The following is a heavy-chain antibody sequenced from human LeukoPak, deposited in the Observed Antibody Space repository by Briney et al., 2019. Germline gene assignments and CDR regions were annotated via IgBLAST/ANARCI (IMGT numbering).Heavy chain of an antibody. D-gene: IGHD4-23*01. CDR1: GGSISSYY. CDR2: IYYSGST. CDR3: ARSTGGNSAY. V-gene: IGHV4-59*08. J-gene: IGHJ4*02. Sequence: PSETLSLTYTVSGGSISSYYWSWIRQPPGKGLEWIGYIYYSGSTNYNPSLKSRVTISVDTSKNHFSLNLSSVTAADTAVYYCARSTGGNSAYWGQGILVTVSS.